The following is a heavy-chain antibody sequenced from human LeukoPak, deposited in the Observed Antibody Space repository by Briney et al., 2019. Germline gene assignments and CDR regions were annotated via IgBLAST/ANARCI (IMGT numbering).Heavy chain of an antibody. V-gene: IGHV3-48*03. Sequence: PGGSLRLSCAASGFTFSSYEMNWVRQAPGKGLEWVSYISSSGSTIYYADSVKGRFTISRDNAKNSLYLQMNSLRAEDTAVYYCASIFTPVDYWGQGTLVTVSS. J-gene: IGHJ4*02. CDR2: ISSSGSTI. CDR1: GFTFSSYE. CDR3: ASIFTPVDY. D-gene: IGHD2-15*01.